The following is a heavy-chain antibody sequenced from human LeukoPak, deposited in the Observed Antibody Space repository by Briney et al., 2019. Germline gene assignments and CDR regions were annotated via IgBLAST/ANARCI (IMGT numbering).Heavy chain of an antibody. D-gene: IGHD3-22*01. CDR3: ARGPYYYDSYAFDI. V-gene: IGHV4-59*11. J-gene: IGHJ3*02. CDR2: IYYSGST. Sequence: SETLSLTCTVSGGSISSHYWGWIRQPPGKGLEWIGYIYYSGSTNYNPSLKSRVTISVDTSKNQFSLKLSSVTAADTAVYYCARGPYYYDSYAFDIWGQGTMVTVSS. CDR1: GGSISSHY.